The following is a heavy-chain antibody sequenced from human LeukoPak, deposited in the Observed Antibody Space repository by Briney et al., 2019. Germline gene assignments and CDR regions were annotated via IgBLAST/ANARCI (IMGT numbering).Heavy chain of an antibody. CDR3: ARGYYYGSGTPTYMDV. CDR2: IIPIFGTA. D-gene: IGHD3-10*01. Sequence: ASVKVSCKASGGTFSSYAISWVRQAPGQGLEWMGGIIPIFGTANYAQKFQGRVTITADESTSTAYMELSSLRSEDTAVYYCARGYYYGSGTPTYMDVWGKGTTVTISS. CDR1: GGTFSSYA. V-gene: IGHV1-69*13. J-gene: IGHJ6*03.